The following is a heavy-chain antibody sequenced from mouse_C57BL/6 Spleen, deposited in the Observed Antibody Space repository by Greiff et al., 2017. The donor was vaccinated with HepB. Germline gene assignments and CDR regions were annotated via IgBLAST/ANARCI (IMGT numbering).Heavy chain of an antibody. V-gene: IGHV14-4*01. CDR1: GFNIKDDY. CDR2: IDPENGDT. Sequence: VQLQQSGAELVRPGASVKLSCTASGFNIKDDYMHWVKQRPEQGLEWIGWIDPENGDTEYASKFQGKATITADTSSNTAYLQLSSLTSEDTDVYYCTAHYYGSSYDAMDYWGQGTSVTVSS. J-gene: IGHJ4*01. D-gene: IGHD1-1*01. CDR3: TAHYYGSSYDAMDY.